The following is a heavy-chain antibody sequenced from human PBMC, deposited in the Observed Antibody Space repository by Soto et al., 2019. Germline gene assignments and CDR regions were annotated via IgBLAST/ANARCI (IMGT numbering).Heavy chain of an antibody. CDR3: ASWEDYRSSSKVMGFDY. J-gene: IGHJ4*02. CDR2: IIPIFGTA. D-gene: IGHD6-6*01. CDR1: GGTFSSYA. Sequence: QVQLVQSGAEVKKPGSSVKVSCKASGGTFSSYAISWVRQAPGQGLEWMRGIIPIFGTANYAQKIQGRVTITTEESPSTADMEVSSLRSEDTAVCYCASWEDYRSSSKVMGFDYWGQGTLVTVSS. V-gene: IGHV1-69*01.